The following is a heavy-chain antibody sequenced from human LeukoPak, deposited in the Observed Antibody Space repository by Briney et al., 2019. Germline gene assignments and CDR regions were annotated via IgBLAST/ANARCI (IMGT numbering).Heavy chain of an antibody. D-gene: IGHD5-24*01. J-gene: IGHJ4*02. CDR1: GGSISSSSYY. CDR3: AREEMATSGNDY. V-gene: IGHV4-39*07. Sequence: SETLSLTCTVSGGSISSSSYYWGWIRQPPGKGLEWIGSIYYSGGTYYNPSLKSRVTISVDTSKNQFSLKLSSVTAADTAVYYCAREEMATSGNDYWGQGTLVTVSS. CDR2: IYYSGGT.